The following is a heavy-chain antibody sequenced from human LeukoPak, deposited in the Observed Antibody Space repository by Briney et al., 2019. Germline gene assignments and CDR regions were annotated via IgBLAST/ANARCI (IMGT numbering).Heavy chain of an antibody. Sequence: SETLSLTCTVSGDSISSGDYYWSWIRQPAGKGLEWIGRISSSGSTNYNPSLKSRVTISVDTSKNQFSLKLSSVTAADTAVYYCARGRGVRGVRFDYWGQGTLVTVSS. V-gene: IGHV4-61*02. CDR1: GDSISSGDYY. J-gene: IGHJ4*02. D-gene: IGHD3-10*01. CDR3: ARGRGVRGVRFDY. CDR2: ISSSGST.